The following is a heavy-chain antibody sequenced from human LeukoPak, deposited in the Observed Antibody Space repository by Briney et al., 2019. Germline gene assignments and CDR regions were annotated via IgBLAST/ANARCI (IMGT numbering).Heavy chain of an antibody. D-gene: IGHD2-21*02. V-gene: IGHV1-18*01. J-gene: IGHJ5*02. CDR3: ARASPHIVVVTAIGWFDP. CDR2: TSAYNGNT. CDR1: GYTFTSYG. Sequence: ASVKVSCKASGYTFTSYGISWVRQAPGQGLEWMGWTSAYNGNTNYAQKLQGRVTMTTDTSTSTAYMELRSLRSDDTAVYYCARASPHIVVVTAIGWFDPWGQGTLVTVSS.